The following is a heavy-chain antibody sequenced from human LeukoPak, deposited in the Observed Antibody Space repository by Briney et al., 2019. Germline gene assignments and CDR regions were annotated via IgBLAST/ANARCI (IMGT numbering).Heavy chain of an antibody. CDR2: IYSGGST. CDR1: GFTVSSNY. Sequence: GGSLRLSCAASGFTVSSNYMSWVRQAPGKGLEWVSVIYSGGSTYYADSVKGRFTISRDNSKNTLYLQMNSLRAEDTAVYYCAKFEAEMATNEGPGDYWGQGTLVTVSS. V-gene: IGHV3-66*01. D-gene: IGHD5-24*01. J-gene: IGHJ4*02. CDR3: AKFEAEMATNEGPGDY.